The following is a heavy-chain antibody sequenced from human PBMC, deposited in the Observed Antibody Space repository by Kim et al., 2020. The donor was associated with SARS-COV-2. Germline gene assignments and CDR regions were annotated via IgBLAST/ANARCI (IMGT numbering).Heavy chain of an antibody. D-gene: IGHD2-2*01. CDR3: ARQPSNDHGRSSSCGVRCFDP. Sequence: SETLSLTCSVSGDSIRGSSHSWCWIRQPPGTKLEWIGNIFYSGITYYNPSLKSRVTMSVDTSKNQFSLKVTSVTAADTAMYYCARQPSNDHGRSSSCGVRCFDPWGEGTLVTVSS. CDR1: GDSIRGSSHS. J-gene: IGHJ5*02. CDR2: IFYSGIT. V-gene: IGHV4-39*01.